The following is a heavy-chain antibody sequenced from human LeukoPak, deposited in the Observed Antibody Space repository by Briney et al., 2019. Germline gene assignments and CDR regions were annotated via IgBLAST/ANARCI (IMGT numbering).Heavy chain of an antibody. CDR2: IRYDGSNK. CDR1: GFTFSSYG. J-gene: IGHJ4*02. V-gene: IGHV3-30*02. Sequence: GGSLRLSCAASGFTFSSYGMHWVRQAPGKGLEWVAFIRYDGSNKYYADSVKGRFTISRDNSKNTLYLQMNSLRAEDTAVYYCANAYDSSGYYTFDYWGQGTLVTVSS. D-gene: IGHD3-22*01. CDR3: ANAYDSSGYYTFDY.